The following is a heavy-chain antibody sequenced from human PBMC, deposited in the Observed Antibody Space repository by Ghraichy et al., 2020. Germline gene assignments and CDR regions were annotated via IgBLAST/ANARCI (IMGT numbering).Heavy chain of an antibody. CDR2: INHSGST. CDR1: GGSFSGYY. CDR3: ARHMVRGVIITHYYYGMDV. J-gene: IGHJ6*02. V-gene: IGHV4-34*01. D-gene: IGHD3-10*01. Sequence: SQTLSLTCAVYGGSFSGYYWSWIRQPPGKGLEWIGEINHSGSTNYNPSLKSRVTISVDTSKNQFSLKLSSVTAADTAVYYCARHMVRGVIITHYYYGMDVWGQGTTVTVSS.